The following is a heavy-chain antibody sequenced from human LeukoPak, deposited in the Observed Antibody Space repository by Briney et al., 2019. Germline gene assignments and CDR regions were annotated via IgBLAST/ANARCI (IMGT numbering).Heavy chain of an antibody. CDR1: GYTFTDYD. CDR3: ARVVMKAFYYYYMDV. J-gene: IGHJ6*03. V-gene: IGHV1-8*01. CDR2: MNPSSGDT. Sequence: ASVKDSCKASGYTFTDYDVNWVRQAPGQGLEWMGWMNPSSGDTSYAQKFQGRVTMTRSMSRNTAYMELSRLRSEDTAVYFCARVVMKAFYYYYMDVWGKGTTVTVSS. D-gene: IGHD2-21*01.